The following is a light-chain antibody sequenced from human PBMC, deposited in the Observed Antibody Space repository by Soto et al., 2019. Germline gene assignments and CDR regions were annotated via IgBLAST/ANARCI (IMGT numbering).Light chain of an antibody. CDR1: SSNIGAGYD. J-gene: IGLJ7*01. CDR2: GNS. CDR3: QSYDSSRSGAV. Sequence: QSVLTQPPSVSGAPGQRVTISCTGSSSNIGAGYDVHWYQKLPGTAPKLLIYGNSNRPSGVPDRFSGSKSGTSASLAITGLEAEDEADYYCQSYDSSRSGAVFGGGTQLTVL. V-gene: IGLV1-40*01.